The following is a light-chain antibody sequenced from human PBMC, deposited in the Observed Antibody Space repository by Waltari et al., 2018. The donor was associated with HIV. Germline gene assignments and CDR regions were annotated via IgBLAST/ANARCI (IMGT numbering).Light chain of an antibody. Sequence: DIQMTQSPSSLSASVGDRVTITCQASQDISNYLNWYQQRPGKAPKLLIYDASNLEIGVPSRFSGSGSGTDFTFTISSLQPADIATYYCQQYDNLPFTFGPGTKVDIK. J-gene: IGKJ3*01. V-gene: IGKV1-33*01. CDR1: QDISNY. CDR3: QQYDNLPFT. CDR2: DAS.